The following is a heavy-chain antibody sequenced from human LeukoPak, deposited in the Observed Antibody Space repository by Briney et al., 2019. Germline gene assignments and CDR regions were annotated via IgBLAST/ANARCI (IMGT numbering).Heavy chain of an antibody. CDR3: AKDREGLHSSAEYCQH. Sequence: AGGSLRLSCAASGFTFSSYAMSWVRQAPGKGLEWVSAISGSGGSTYYADSVKGRFTISRDNSKNTLYLQMNSLRAEDTAVYYCAKDREGLHSSAEYCQHWGQGTLVTVSS. J-gene: IGHJ1*01. V-gene: IGHV3-23*01. D-gene: IGHD2-15*01. CDR1: GFTFSSYA. CDR2: ISGSGGST.